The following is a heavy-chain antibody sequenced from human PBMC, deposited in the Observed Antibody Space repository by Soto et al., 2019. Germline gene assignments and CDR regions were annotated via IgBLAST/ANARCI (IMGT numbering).Heavy chain of an antibody. CDR2: IIPIFGTA. V-gene: IGHV1-69*06. D-gene: IGHD6-13*01. J-gene: IGHJ6*02. CDR1: GGTFSSYA. Sequence: SVKVSCKASGGTFSSYAISWVRQAPGQGLEWMGGIIPIFGTANYARKFQGRVTITADKSTSTAYMELSSLRSEDTAVYYCARDKKLYSSSWYLGLNYYYYGMDVWGQGTTVTVSS. CDR3: ARDKKLYSSSWYLGLNYYYYGMDV.